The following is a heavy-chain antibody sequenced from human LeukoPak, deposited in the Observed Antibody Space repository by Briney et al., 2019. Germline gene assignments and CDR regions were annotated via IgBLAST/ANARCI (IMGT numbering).Heavy chain of an antibody. V-gene: IGHV3-7*01. CDR2: IKQDGSEK. J-gene: IGHJ4*02. D-gene: IGHD3-22*01. CDR1: GFTFSSYW. Sequence: GGSLRLSCAASGFTFSSYWMSWVRQAPGKGLEWVANIKQDGSEKYYVDSVKGRFTISRDNAKNSLYLQMNSLRAEDTAVYYRASQWGQPYYDSSGYQYYFDYWGQGTLVTVSS. CDR3: ASQWGQPYYDSSGYQYYFDY.